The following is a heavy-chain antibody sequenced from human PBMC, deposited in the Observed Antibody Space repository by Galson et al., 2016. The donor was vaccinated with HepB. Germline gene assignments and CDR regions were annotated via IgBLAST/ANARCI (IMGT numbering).Heavy chain of an antibody. CDR2: SYHTGTT. V-gene: IGHV4-4*01. CDR1: GGSVSSPTW. J-gene: IGHJ6*01. CDR3: ASKEWTSKSNYFYGLDV. D-gene: IGHD3-3*01. Sequence: ETLSLTCRVSGGSVSSPTWWTWVRQSPGKGLEWIGESYHTGTTNYHPSLRRRVTISVDKSKNQFALRLASVTAAATAVYFCASKEWTSKSNYFYGLDVWGQGTTVIVSS.